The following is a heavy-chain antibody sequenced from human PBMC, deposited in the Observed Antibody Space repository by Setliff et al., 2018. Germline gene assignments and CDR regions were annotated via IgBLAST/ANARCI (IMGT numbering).Heavy chain of an antibody. CDR3: AKDLGDDGHYYYYMDV. CDR1: TASEVTISSRA. Sequence: PGGSLRLSCAASTASEVTISSRAIHWVRQAPGKGLEWVAAVSDDGTNTYYADSVKGRFTISRDDSKNTLYLQMNSLTVDDTAVYYCAKDLGDDGHYYYYMDVWGKGTTVTVSS. J-gene: IGHJ6*03. CDR2: VSDDGTNT. V-gene: IGHV3-30*18. D-gene: IGHD4-17*01.